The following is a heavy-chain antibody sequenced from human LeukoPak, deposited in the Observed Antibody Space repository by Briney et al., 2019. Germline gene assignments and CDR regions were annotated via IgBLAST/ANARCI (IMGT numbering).Heavy chain of an antibody. CDR3: ARGDYYHSNCDY. CDR2: ISGSGGST. D-gene: IGHD3-22*01. V-gene: IGHV3-23*01. CDR1: GFTFSSYA. J-gene: IGHJ4*02. Sequence: PGGSLRLSCAASGFTFSSYAMSWVRQAPGKGLEWVSAISGSGGSTYYADSVKGRFTISRDNSKNTLYLQLNSLRAEDTAVYYCARGDYYHSNCDYWGQGTLVTVSS.